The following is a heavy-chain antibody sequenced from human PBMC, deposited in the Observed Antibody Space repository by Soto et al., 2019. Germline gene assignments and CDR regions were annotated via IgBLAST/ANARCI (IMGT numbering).Heavy chain of an antibody. CDR3: ARVRTIFGVAWYGTDV. D-gene: IGHD3-3*01. CDR1: GGSISSGDYY. J-gene: IGHJ6*02. V-gene: IGHV4-30-4*01. CDR2: IYYSGST. Sequence: SETLSLTCTVSGGSISSGDYYWSWIRQPPGKGLEWIGYIYYSGSTYYNPSLKSRVTISVDTSKNQFSLKLSSVTAADTAVYYCARVRTIFGVAWYGTDVWGQGTTVTVSS.